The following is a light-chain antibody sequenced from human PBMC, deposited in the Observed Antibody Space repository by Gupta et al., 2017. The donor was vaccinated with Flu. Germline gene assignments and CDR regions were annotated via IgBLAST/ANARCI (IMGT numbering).Light chain of an antibody. Sequence: QSALTQPASVSGSPGQSITISCTATSSDIGGHNSVSWYQQLPGKAPTLLISEVSNRPSGLSTRFSGSKSGNTASLTISGLQPEDEADYYCSSYTSSNIVVFGGGTKLAVL. CDR1: SSDIGGHNS. J-gene: IGLJ2*01. CDR2: EVS. V-gene: IGLV2-14*01. CDR3: SSYTSSNIVV.